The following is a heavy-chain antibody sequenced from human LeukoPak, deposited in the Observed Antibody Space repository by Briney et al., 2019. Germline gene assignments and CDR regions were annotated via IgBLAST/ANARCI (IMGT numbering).Heavy chain of an antibody. CDR2: ISYDGSNK. CDR3: ARDRSGCDILTGWVY. CDR1: GFTFSSYA. D-gene: IGHD3-9*01. V-gene: IGHV3-30*04. J-gene: IGHJ4*02. Sequence: GRSLRLSCAASGFTFSSYAMHWVRQAPGKGLEWVAVISYDGSNKYYADSVKGRFTISRDNSKNTLYLQMNSLRAEDTAVYYCARDRSGCDILTGWVYWGQGTLVTVSS.